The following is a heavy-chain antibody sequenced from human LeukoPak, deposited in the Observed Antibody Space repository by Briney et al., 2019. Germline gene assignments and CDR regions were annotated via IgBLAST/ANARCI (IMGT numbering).Heavy chain of an antibody. CDR1: GGSISSGGYY. J-gene: IGHJ5*02. CDR3: ARVRIAATSTRFDP. CDR2: IYYSGST. V-gene: IGHV4-61*08. Sequence: SETLSLTCTVSGGSISSGGYYWSWIRQHPGKGLEWIGYIYYSGSTNYNPSLKSRVIISVDTSKNQFSLKLNSVTAADTAVYYCARVRIAATSTRFDPWGQGALVTVSS. D-gene: IGHD6-13*01.